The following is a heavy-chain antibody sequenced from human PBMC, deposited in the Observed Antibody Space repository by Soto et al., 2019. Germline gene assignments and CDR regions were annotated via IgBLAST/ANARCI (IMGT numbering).Heavy chain of an antibody. Sequence: SVKVSCKASGCTFSSYAISWVRQAPGQGLEWMGGIIPIFGTANYAQKFQGRVTITADESTSTAYMELSSLRSEDTAVYYCAASGYSYGRYDYGMDVWGQGITVTVSS. D-gene: IGHD5-18*01. V-gene: IGHV1-69*13. J-gene: IGHJ6*02. CDR3: AASGYSYGRYDYGMDV. CDR1: GCTFSSYA. CDR2: IIPIFGTA.